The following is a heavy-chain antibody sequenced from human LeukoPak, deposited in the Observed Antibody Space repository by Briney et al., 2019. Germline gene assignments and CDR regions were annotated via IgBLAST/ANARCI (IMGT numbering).Heavy chain of an antibody. CDR1: GFTFSSYG. Sequence: GGSLRLSCAASGFTFSSYGMHWVRQAPGKGLEWVAVISYDGSNKYYADSVKGRFTISRDNSKNTLYLQMNSLRAEDTAVYYCAKDYNDILTGYYDRYYFDYWGQGTLVTVSS. J-gene: IGHJ4*02. D-gene: IGHD3-9*01. CDR3: AKDYNDILTGYYDRYYFDY. CDR2: ISYDGSNK. V-gene: IGHV3-30*18.